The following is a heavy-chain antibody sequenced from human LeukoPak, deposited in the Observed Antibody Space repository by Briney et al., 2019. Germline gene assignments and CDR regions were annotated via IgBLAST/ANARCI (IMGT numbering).Heavy chain of an antibody. CDR3: AREWHHVFVY. CDR1: AGAITAYS. D-gene: IGHD5-12*01. Sequence: KTSETLSLTYAGLAGAITAYSWSWIRQPAGKGLEWIGRIYPRESPTYNPSLKSRVIISRVKSKNRFALQMSSLSAEDTAVYYCAREWHHVFVYWSQGNLVTVSS. CDR2: IYPRESP. V-gene: IGHV4-4*07. J-gene: IGHJ4*02.